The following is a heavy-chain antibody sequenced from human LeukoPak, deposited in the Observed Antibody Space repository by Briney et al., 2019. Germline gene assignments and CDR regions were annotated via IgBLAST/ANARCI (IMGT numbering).Heavy chain of an antibody. CDR1: GFTFDDYG. J-gene: IGHJ6*03. CDR3: ARDRATRSYYYYYMDV. CDR2: INWNGGST. V-gene: IGHV3-20*04. Sequence: GGSLRLSCVASGFTFDDYGMNWVRQAPGKGLEWVSSINWNGGSTAYADSVKGRFTISRDNAKNSLYLQMNSLRAEDTALYYCARDRATRSYYYYYMDVWGKGTTVTVSS.